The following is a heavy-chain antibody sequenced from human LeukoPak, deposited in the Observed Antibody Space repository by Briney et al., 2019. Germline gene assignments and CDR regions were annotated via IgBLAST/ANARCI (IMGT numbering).Heavy chain of an antibody. Sequence: PGGSLRLSCAASGFTVSSNYMSWVRQAPGKGLEWVSVIYSGGDKRYAASVKGRFTISRDNSKNTLYLQMDSLRVEDTAVYYCGGYSSLDHWGQGTLVTVSS. J-gene: IGHJ4*02. D-gene: IGHD3-22*01. CDR3: GGYSSLDH. CDR2: IYSGGDK. V-gene: IGHV3-53*01. CDR1: GFTVSSNY.